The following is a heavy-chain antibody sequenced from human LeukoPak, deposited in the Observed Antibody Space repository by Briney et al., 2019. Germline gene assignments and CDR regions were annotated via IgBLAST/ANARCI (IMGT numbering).Heavy chain of an antibody. V-gene: IGHV4-39*01. Sequence: PSETLSLTCTVSGDSVSRSNYYWDWIRQPPGKGLEWLGSIYSSGSTYYNPSLKSRVTISVDTSKNQFSLKLSSVTAADTAVYYCARRYGSSWYVDYWGQGTLVTVSS. CDR2: IYSSGST. J-gene: IGHJ4*02. D-gene: IGHD6-13*01. CDR1: GDSVSRSNYY. CDR3: ARRYGSSWYVDY.